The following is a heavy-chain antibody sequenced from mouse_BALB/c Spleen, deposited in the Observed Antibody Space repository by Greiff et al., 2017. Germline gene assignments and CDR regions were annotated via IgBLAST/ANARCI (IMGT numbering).Heavy chain of an antibody. Sequence: VQLQQSGAELVKPGASVKLSCTASGFNIKDTYMHWVKQRPEQGLEWIGRIDPANGNTKYDPKFQGKATITADTSSNTAYLQLSSLTSEDTAVYYCARGSSDLYWYFDVWGAGTTVTVSS. CDR3: ARGSSDLYWYFDV. J-gene: IGHJ1*01. CDR2: IDPANGNT. CDR1: GFNIKDTY. V-gene: IGHV14-3*02. D-gene: IGHD3-1*01.